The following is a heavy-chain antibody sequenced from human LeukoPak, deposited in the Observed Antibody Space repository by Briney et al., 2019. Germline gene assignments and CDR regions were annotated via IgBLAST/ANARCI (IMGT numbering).Heavy chain of an antibody. D-gene: IGHD1-1*01. Sequence: SETLSLTCTVSGGSISSYYWSRIRQPPGKGLEWIGYIYYSGSTNYNPSLKSRVTISVDTSKNQFSLKLSSVTAADTAVYYCARHTTTPDSYLAYWGQGTLVTVSS. CDR3: ARHTTTPDSYLAY. CDR2: IYYSGST. J-gene: IGHJ4*02. V-gene: IGHV4-59*01. CDR1: GGSISSYY.